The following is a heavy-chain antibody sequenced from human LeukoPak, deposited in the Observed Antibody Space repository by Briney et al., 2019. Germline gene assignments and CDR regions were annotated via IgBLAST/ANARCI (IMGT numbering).Heavy chain of an antibody. V-gene: IGHV3-13*01. D-gene: IGHD3-22*01. Sequence: GGSLRLSCAASGFTFSAFDLHWVRQSTGKGLEWVSGIGTLGDTYYADSVKVRFTISRDNAENSLYLQMNSLRAGDTAVYYCARGRHNNYYDSSGYYPYWGQGILVTVSS. J-gene: IGHJ4*02. CDR2: IGTLGDT. CDR3: ARGRHNNYYDSSGYYPY. CDR1: GFTFSAFD.